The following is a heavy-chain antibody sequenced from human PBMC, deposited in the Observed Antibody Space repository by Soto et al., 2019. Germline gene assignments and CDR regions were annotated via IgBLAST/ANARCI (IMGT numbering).Heavy chain of an antibody. V-gene: IGHV4-59*01. D-gene: IGHD1-26*01. CDR3: ARTVWALHAFDF. CDR1: GGSMSNYY. CDR2: VSSSGST. Sequence: SETLSLTCTVSGGSMSNYYWNCIRQPPGKGLEWIGSVSSSGSTNYNPSLMSPVTISIDMSKNLFSLKLSSVTATDTAVYYCARTVWALHAFDFWGPGTMVTVS. J-gene: IGHJ3*01.